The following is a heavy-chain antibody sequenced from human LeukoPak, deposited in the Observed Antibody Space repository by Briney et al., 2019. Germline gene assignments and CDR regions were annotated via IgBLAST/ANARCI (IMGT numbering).Heavy chain of an antibody. CDR2: INNDGSYA. V-gene: IGHV3-74*01. CDR1: GIAFSNHW. J-gene: IGHJ5*02. Sequence: GGSLRLSCAASGIAFSNHWMHWVRQAPGKGLEWVSWINNDGSYAVYADSVGARFTISRDNAKNTLYLQMNSLRPEDTAVYYCARDRPHNWFDPWGQGTLVTDSS. CDR3: ARDRPHNWFDP.